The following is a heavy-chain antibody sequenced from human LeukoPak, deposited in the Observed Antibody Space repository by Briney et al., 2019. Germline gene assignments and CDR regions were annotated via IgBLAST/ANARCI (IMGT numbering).Heavy chain of an antibody. CDR1: GGSISNNY. CDR3: ARLEEKYSSRYYIDA. Sequence: SETLSLTCAVSGGSISNNYCSWIRQPQAKGLEWVGYIYYSGSTNYNPSPKSRVTITVETAKNQYSLKLKSGTVADTAMYYCARLEEKYSSRYYIDAWGEGTTVTISS. D-gene: IGHD2-21*01. CDR2: IYYSGST. V-gene: IGHV4-59*08. J-gene: IGHJ6*03.